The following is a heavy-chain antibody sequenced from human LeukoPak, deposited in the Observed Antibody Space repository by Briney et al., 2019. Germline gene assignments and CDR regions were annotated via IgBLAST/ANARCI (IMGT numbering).Heavy chain of an antibody. D-gene: IGHD6-13*01. J-gene: IGHJ4*02. CDR2: IYTSGST. Sequence: SETLSLTCTVSGGSISSGSYYWSWIRQPAGKGLEWIGRIYTSGSTNYNPSLKSRVTISVDTSKNQFSLKLSSVTAADTAVYYCARGGAAARDFDYWGQGTLVTVSS. CDR1: GGSISSGSYY. CDR3: ARGGAAARDFDY. V-gene: IGHV4-61*02.